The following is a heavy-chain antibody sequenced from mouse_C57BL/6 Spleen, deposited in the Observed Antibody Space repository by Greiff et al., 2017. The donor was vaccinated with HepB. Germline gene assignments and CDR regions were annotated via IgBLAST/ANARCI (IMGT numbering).Heavy chain of an antibody. CDR1: GYTFTSYW. V-gene: IGHV1-55*01. J-gene: IGHJ4*01. CDR2: IYPGSGST. D-gene: IGHD2-3*01. CDR3: ARVGDGYFAMDY. Sequence: QVHVKQPGAELVKPGASVKMSCKASGYTFTSYWITWVKQRPGQGLEWIGDIYPGSGSTNYNEKFKSKATLTVDTSSSTAYMQLSSLTSEDSAVYYCARVGDGYFAMDYWGQGTSVTVSS.